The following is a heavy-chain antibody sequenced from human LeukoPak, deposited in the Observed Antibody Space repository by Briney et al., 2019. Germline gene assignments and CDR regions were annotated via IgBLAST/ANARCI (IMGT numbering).Heavy chain of an antibody. D-gene: IGHD2-2*01. J-gene: IGHJ4*02. CDR1: GGTFSSYA. CDR2: IIPIFGTA. V-gene: IGHV1-69*05. CDR3: ARGGHCSSTSCLY. Sequence: SVKVSCKASGGTFSSYAISWVRQAPGQGLEWMGGIIPIFGTANYAQKFQGRVTITTDESTSTAYMELSRLRSDDTAVYYCARGGHCSSTSCLYWGQGTLVTVSS.